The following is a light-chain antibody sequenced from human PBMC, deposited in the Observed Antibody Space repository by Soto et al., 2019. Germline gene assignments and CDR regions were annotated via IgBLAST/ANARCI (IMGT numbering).Light chain of an antibody. V-gene: IGKV3-11*01. J-gene: IGKJ2*01. CDR3: QQRGDWPPYT. Sequence: EIVLTQSPATLSLSPGERATLSCRASQSISYNLAWYQQKPGQAPRLLIYDASNRATGVPARFSGSGSGTDVTLIISSLEPDDVAVYYCQQRGDWPPYTFGQGSRLEIK. CDR1: QSISYN. CDR2: DAS.